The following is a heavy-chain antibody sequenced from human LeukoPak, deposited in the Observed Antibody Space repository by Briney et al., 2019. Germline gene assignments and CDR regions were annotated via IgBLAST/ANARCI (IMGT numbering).Heavy chain of an antibody. Sequence: GGSLRLSCAASGFTFSSYAMSWVRQAPGKGLEWVSTISGGGDSTYYADSAKGRFTISRDNSKNTLYLQMNSLRAEDTAVYYCATYYDFWSGYYPFDYWGQGTLVTVSS. CDR3: ATYYDFWSGYYPFDY. CDR1: GFTFSSYA. D-gene: IGHD3-3*01. CDR2: ISGGGDST. V-gene: IGHV3-23*01. J-gene: IGHJ4*02.